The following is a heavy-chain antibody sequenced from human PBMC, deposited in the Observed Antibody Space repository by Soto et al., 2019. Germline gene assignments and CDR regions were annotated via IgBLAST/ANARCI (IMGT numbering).Heavy chain of an antibody. CDR1: GFTFSSYS. D-gene: IGHD2-2*01. Sequence: PVGSLRLSCAASGFTFSSYSMNWVRQAPGKGLEWVSSISSSSSYIYYADSVKGRFTISRDNAKNSLYLQMNSLRVEDTAAYYCARGGYCSSTSCRYYYYYGMDVWGQGTTVTVSS. CDR3: ARGGYCSSTSCRYYYYYGMDV. V-gene: IGHV3-21*01. CDR2: ISSSSSYI. J-gene: IGHJ6*02.